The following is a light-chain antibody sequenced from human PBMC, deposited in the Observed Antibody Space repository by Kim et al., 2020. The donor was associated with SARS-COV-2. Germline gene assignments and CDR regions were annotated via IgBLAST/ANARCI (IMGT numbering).Light chain of an antibody. V-gene: IGKV4-1*01. CDR1: QSVLYSSNNQNY. CDR2: WAS. Sequence: RATINCKSSQSVLYSSNNQNYLAWYQQKPGQPPKRLIYWASTREYGVPDRFSGSGSGTDFNLTISSLQAEDVAVYYCQQYYSTPYTFGQGTKLEI. J-gene: IGKJ2*01. CDR3: QQYYSTPYT.